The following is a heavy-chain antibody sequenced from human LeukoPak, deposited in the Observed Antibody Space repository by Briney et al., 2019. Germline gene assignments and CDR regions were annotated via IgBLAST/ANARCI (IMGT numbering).Heavy chain of an antibody. V-gene: IGHV4-59*01. Sequence: SETLPLTCTVSGGSISSYYWSWIRQPPGKGLEWIGYIYYSGSTNYNPSLKSRVTISVDTSKNQFSLKLSSVTAADTAVYYCARAGRLQYGDYVAFDYWGQGTLVTVSS. CDR2: IYYSGST. CDR3: ARAGRLQYGDYVAFDY. J-gene: IGHJ4*02. CDR1: GGSISSYY. D-gene: IGHD4-17*01.